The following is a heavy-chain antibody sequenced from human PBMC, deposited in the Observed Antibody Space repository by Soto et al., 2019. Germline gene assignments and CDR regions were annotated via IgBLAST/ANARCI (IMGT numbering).Heavy chain of an antibody. CDR2: ISGSGGST. Sequence: EVQLLESGGGLVQPGGSLGLSCAASGFPFSSYAMTWVRQAPGKGLEWVSLISGSGGSTYYADSVKGRFTISRDNSRDTLYLQMTSLRAEDPAVYYCAKVHGSGSYNNFPDYWGQGTLVTVSS. V-gene: IGHV3-23*01. J-gene: IGHJ4*02. CDR1: GFPFSSYA. D-gene: IGHD3-10*01. CDR3: AKVHGSGSYNNFPDY.